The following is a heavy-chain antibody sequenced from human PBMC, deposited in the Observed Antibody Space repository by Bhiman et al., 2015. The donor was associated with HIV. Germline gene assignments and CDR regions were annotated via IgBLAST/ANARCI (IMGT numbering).Heavy chain of an antibody. J-gene: IGHJ3*02. V-gene: IGHV3-66*04. Sequence: VQLVESGGGLVQPGGSLRLSCAASGIIVSVNYMSWVRQAPGKGLEWVSVIFGGHSTYYADSVKGRFTISRDDSKNTLFLQMNSLRAEDTAVYYCARPHSSSYGHAFDIWGQGTMVTVSS. CDR3: ARPHSSSYGHAFDI. D-gene: IGHD3-22*01. CDR1: GIIVSVNY. CDR2: IFGGHST.